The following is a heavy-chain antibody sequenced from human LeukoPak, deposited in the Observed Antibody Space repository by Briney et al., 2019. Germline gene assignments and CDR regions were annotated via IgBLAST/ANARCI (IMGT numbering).Heavy chain of an antibody. CDR2: IKQEGGEK. CDR3: ARFKGDRTIYDC. J-gene: IGHJ4*02. V-gene: IGHV3-7*01. Sequence: PGGSLRLSCAASGFTFRSHWTSWVRQAPGKGLEWVASIKQEGGEKYYVDSVKGRFTVSRDNAQNSLYLQMNSLRGEDTAVYYCARFKGDRTIYDCWGQGNPVTVSS. CDR1: GFTFRSHW. D-gene: IGHD4/OR15-4a*01.